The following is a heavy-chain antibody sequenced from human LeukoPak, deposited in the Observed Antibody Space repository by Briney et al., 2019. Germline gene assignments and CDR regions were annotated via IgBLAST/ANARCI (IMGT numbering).Heavy chain of an antibody. Sequence: GGSLRLSCAASGFTFSSYSMSWVRQAPGKGLEWVSAINDGGTTRYYADSVKGRFTISRDNSKNTLYLQMNSLRAEDTAVYYCARGGSYLSAFDIWGQGTMVTVSS. D-gene: IGHD1-26*01. CDR2: INDGGTTR. CDR1: GFTFSSYS. V-gene: IGHV3-23*01. J-gene: IGHJ3*02. CDR3: ARGGSYLSAFDI.